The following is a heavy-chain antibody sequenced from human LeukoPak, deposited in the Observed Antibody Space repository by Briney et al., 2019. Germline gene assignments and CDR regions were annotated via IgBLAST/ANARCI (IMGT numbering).Heavy chain of an antibody. CDR1: GFHFRTYG. CDR3: ARNSAARFYYYYYMDV. Sequence: GGSLRLSCAASGFHFRTYGMHWVGQAPGKGLEWVAVIWSDGINKDYADSVKGRFTISRDNSKNTLYLQMNTLRAEDTALYYCARNSAARFYYYYYMDVWGKGTTVTVSS. V-gene: IGHV3-33*01. J-gene: IGHJ6*03. CDR2: IWSDGINK. D-gene: IGHD2-15*01.